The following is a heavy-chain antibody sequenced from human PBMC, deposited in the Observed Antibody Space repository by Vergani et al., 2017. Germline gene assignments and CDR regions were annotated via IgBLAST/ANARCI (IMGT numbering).Heavy chain of an antibody. CDR2: IRYDGSNK. CDR3: ATTKAYYYDSSGYYYGGFDY. D-gene: IGHD3-22*01. CDR1: GFTFSSYG. V-gene: IGHV3-30*02. J-gene: IGHJ4*02. Sequence: QVQLVESGGGVVQPGRSLRLSCAASGFTFSSYGMHWVRQAPGKGLEWVAFIRYDGSNKYYADSVKGRFTISRDNSKNTLYLQMNSLRAEDTAVYYCATTKAYYYDSSGYYYGGFDYWGQGTLVTVSS.